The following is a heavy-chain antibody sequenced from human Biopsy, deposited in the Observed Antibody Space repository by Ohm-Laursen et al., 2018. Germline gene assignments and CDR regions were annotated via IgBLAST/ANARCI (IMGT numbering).Heavy chain of an antibody. D-gene: IGHD6-19*01. J-gene: IGHJ2*01. V-gene: IGHV3-33*01. CDR3: ARGLSSGWYGYFDV. CDR2: IWYDGTNE. Sequence: SLRLSCTASGFTFGHYAMHWVRQAPGKGLEWISLIWYDGTNEDYVDSVKGRFTISRDNSKNTLYLQINTLTLEDTAFYYCARGLSSGWYGYFDVWGRGTLVTVSS. CDR1: GFTFGHYA.